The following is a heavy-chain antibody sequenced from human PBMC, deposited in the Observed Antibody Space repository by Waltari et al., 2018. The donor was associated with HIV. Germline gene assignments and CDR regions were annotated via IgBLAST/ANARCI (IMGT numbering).Heavy chain of an antibody. CDR1: GFTFSSSW. Sequence: EVQLVESGGGLVQPGGSLRLSCAASGFTFSSSWMSWFRKAPGKGLEWVANIKQDGSEKYYVDSVKGRFTISRDNAKNSLYLQMNSLRAEDTAVYYCARVHLGYYDSSGYLDYWGQGTLVTVSS. CDR3: ARVHLGYYDSSGYLDY. V-gene: IGHV3-7*01. CDR2: IKQDGSEK. J-gene: IGHJ4*02. D-gene: IGHD3-22*01.